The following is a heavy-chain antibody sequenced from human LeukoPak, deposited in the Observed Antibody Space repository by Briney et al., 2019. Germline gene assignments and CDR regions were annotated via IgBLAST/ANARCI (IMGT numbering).Heavy chain of an antibody. Sequence: GASVKVSCKVSRKTLSDLSIHWLRQPPGKGLEWLGGSDPEDGERIYAQMFQGRVTMTEDTSTDTAYMELSSLRSEDTAVYYCVTGFTTMAVDYFDYWGQGTLVTVSP. D-gene: IGHD5-18*01. CDR1: RKTLSDLS. CDR3: VTGFTTMAVDYFDY. J-gene: IGHJ4*02. CDR2: SDPEDGER. V-gene: IGHV1-24*01.